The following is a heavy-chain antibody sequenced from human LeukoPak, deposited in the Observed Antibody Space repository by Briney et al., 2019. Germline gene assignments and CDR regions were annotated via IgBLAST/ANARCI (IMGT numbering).Heavy chain of an antibody. J-gene: IGHJ4*02. V-gene: IGHV1-46*01. CDR2: INLSVGDT. D-gene: IGHD1-26*01. CDR3: ARVSSGSYLGPFDY. CDR1: GYTFTSYD. Sequence: GASVKVSCKASGYTFTSYDINWVRQAPGQGLEWMGLINLSVGDTTYTQKFQGRVTMTRDTSTSTVYMELSSLRSEDTAVYYCARVSSGSYLGPFDYWGQGTLVTVSS.